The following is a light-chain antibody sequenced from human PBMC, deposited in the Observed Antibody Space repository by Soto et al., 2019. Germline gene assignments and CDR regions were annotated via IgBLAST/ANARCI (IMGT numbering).Light chain of an antibody. Sequence: DIQMTQSPSTLSASVGDRVTITCRASQSISNWLAWFQQKPGKAPKLLIYDASNLESGGPSRFSGSGSATEFTLTISSLQPDDFATYYCHQYYSYVYTFGQGTKVEIK. CDR1: QSISNW. J-gene: IGKJ2*01. CDR2: DAS. V-gene: IGKV1-5*01. CDR3: HQYYSYVYT.